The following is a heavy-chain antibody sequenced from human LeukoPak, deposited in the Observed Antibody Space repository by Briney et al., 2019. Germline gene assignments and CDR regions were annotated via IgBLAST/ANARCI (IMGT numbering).Heavy chain of an antibody. CDR1: GFTFSSYE. Sequence: GGSLRLSCAASGFTFSSYEMNWVRQAPGKGLEWVSYISSSGSTIYYADSVKGRFTISRDNAKNSLYLQMNSLRAEDTAVYYCARDPGRHTRGFDYWGQGTLVTVSS. D-gene: IGHD2-2*02. J-gene: IGHJ4*02. CDR2: ISSSGSTI. CDR3: ARDPGRHTRGFDY. V-gene: IGHV3-48*03.